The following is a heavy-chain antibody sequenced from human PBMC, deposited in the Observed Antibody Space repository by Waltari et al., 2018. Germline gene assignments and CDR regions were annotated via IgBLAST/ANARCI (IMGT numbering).Heavy chain of an antibody. D-gene: IGHD2-15*01. J-gene: IGHJ5*02. CDR1: GGSISSGGYY. CDR2: IYYSGST. Sequence: QVQLQESGPGLVKPSQTLSLTCTVSGGSISSGGYYWSWIRQHPVKGLEWIGYIYYSGSTYSNPSLNGRVTMSLDTSNNQCSLRLSSVTAADTAVYYCAREGCSGGSCYYWFDPWGQGTLVTVSS. CDR3: AREGCSGGSCYYWFDP. V-gene: IGHV4-31*03.